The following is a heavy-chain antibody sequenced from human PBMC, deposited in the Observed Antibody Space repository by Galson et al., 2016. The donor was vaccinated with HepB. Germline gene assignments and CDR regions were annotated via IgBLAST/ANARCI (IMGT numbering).Heavy chain of an antibody. CDR3: ASALGGYCSGGSCYSGRPPRMDV. J-gene: IGHJ6*02. Sequence: SLRLSCAASGFSVSDNYLSWVRQAPGKGLEWVSVIHSGSGGNTYYAGSVKGRFTISRDNSKNTLYLQMNSLGAEDTAIYYCASALGGYCSGGSCYSGRPPRMDVWGQGTTVTVSS. CDR2: IHSGSGGNT. V-gene: IGHV3-53*01. D-gene: IGHD2-15*01. CDR1: GFSVSDNY.